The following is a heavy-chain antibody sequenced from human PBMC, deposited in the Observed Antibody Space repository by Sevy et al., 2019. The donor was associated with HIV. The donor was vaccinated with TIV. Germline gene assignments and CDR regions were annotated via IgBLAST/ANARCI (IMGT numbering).Heavy chain of an antibody. J-gene: IGHJ4*02. V-gene: IGHV1-46*01. D-gene: IGHD3-9*01. Sequence: ASVKVSCKASGYSFTSQYMHWVRQAPGQGLEWMGIINPSGGSTSYAQKFQGRVTMTRDTSTSTVYMELSSLRSEDTAVYYCARDSDNYDILTGYYPFDYWGQGTLVTVSS. CDR1: GYSFTSQY. CDR3: ARDSDNYDILTGYYPFDY. CDR2: INPSGGST.